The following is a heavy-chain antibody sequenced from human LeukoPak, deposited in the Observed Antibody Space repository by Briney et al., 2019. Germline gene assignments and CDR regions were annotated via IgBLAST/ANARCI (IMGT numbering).Heavy chain of an antibody. J-gene: IGHJ6*02. Sequence: SETLSLTCTVSGGSISSYYWSWIRQPAGKGLEWIGRIYTSGSTNYSPSLKSRVTMSVDTSKNQFSLKLSSVTAADTAVYYCASSRHSSSWHYYYYGMDVWGQGTTVTVSS. CDR2: IYTSGST. CDR3: ASSRHSSSWHYYYYGMDV. V-gene: IGHV4-4*07. D-gene: IGHD6-13*01. CDR1: GGSISSYY.